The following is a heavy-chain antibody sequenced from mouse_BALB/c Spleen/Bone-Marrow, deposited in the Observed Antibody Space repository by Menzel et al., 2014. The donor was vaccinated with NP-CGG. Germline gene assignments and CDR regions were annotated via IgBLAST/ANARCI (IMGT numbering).Heavy chain of an antibody. CDR3: VRGYYYGSSFDS. CDR1: GFAFSSYD. V-gene: IGHV5-12-1*01. J-gene: IGHJ2*01. CDR2: ISSGGGST. Sequence: EVQGVESGGGLVKPGGSLKLSCAASGFAFSSYDMPWVRQTPEKRLEWVAYISSGGGSTYYPDTVKGRFTTSRDNAKNTLYLQMSSLKSEDTAMYYCVRGYYYGSSFDSWGQGTTLTVSS. D-gene: IGHD1-1*01.